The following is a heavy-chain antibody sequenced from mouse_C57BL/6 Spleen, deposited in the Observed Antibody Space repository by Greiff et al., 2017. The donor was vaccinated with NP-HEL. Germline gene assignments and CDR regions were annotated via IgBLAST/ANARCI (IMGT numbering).Heavy chain of an antibody. CDR1: GFSLTSYG. Sequence: VKVVESGPGLVQPSQSLSITCTVSGFSLTSYGVHWVRQSPGKGLEWLGVIWSGGSTDYNAAFISRLSISKDNSKSQVFFKMNSLQADDTAIYYCARNYGSSSLFAYWGQGTLVTVSA. V-gene: IGHV2-2*01. CDR2: IWSGGST. J-gene: IGHJ3*01. D-gene: IGHD1-1*01. CDR3: ARNYGSSSLFAY.